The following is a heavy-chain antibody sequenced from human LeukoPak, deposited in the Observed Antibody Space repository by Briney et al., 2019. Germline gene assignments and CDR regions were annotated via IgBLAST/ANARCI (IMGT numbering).Heavy chain of an antibody. Sequence: SGGSLRLSCAASGFTFSSYAMSWVRQAPGKGLEWVSAISGSGGVTYYADSVKGRFTISRENSKNTLYLKMNSLRAEDTAVYYCAKEGDSSGWSAYFDYWGQGTLVTVSS. J-gene: IGHJ4*02. V-gene: IGHV3-23*01. CDR1: GFTFSSYA. D-gene: IGHD6-19*01. CDR3: AKEGDSSGWSAYFDY. CDR2: ISGSGGVT.